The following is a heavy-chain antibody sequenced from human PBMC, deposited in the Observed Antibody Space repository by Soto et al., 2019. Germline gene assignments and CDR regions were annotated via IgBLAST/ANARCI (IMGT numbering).Heavy chain of an antibody. CDR3: ARRDYYDSSGYNNWLDP. Sequence: TLSLTCAVSGGSISSGGYSWSWIRQPPGKGLEWIGYIYHSGSTYYNPSLKSRVTISVDRSKNQFSLKLSSVTAADTAVYYCARRDYYDSSGYNNWLDPWGQGTLVTVSS. CDR2: IYHSGST. D-gene: IGHD3-22*01. J-gene: IGHJ5*02. V-gene: IGHV4-30-2*01. CDR1: GGSISSGGYS.